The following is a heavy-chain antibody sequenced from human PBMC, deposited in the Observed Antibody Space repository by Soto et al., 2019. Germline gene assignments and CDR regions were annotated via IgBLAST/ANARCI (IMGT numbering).Heavy chain of an antibody. CDR2: IDPSDSYT. CDR1: GYSFTSYW. CDR3: ASTLSYYYGMDV. V-gene: IGHV5-10-1*01. Sequence: PGESLKISCKGSGYSFTSYWISWVRQMPGKGLEWMGRIDPSDSYTNYSPSFQGHVTISADKSISTAYLQWSSLKASDTAMYYCASTLSYYYGMDVWGQGTTVTVSS. J-gene: IGHJ6*02.